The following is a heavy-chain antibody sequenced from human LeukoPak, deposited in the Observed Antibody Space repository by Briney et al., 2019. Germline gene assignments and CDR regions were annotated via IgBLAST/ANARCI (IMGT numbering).Heavy chain of an antibody. D-gene: IGHD3-22*01. J-gene: IGHJ4*02. Sequence: KTSETLSLTCTVSGGSISSSTYYWGWILQPPGKGLEWIGSIYYSGSTYYNPSLKSRVTTSGDTSKNQFSLELRSVTAADTAVYFCARTYYYESSGYTFDYWGQGTLVTVSS. CDR1: GGSISSSTYY. V-gene: IGHV4-39*01. CDR3: ARTYYYESSGYTFDY. CDR2: IYYSGST.